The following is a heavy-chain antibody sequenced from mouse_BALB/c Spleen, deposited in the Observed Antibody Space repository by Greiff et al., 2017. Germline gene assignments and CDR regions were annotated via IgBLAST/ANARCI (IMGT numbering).Heavy chain of an antibody. V-gene: IGHV14-3*02. Sequence: EVQLQESGAELVKPGASVKLSCTASGFNIKDTYMHWVKQRPEQGLEWIGRIDPANGNTKYDPKFQGKATITADTSSNTAYLQLSSLTSEDTAVYYCARSYDYDHYYAMDYWGQGTSVTVSS. CDR1: GFNIKDTY. CDR2: IDPANGNT. CDR3: ARSYDYDHYYAMDY. J-gene: IGHJ4*01. D-gene: IGHD2-4*01.